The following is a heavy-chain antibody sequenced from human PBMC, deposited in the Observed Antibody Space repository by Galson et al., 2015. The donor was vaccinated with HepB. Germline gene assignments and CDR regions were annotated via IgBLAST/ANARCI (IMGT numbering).Heavy chain of an antibody. CDR2: MNPNSGNT. D-gene: IGHD1-26*01. CDR1: GYTLTELP. Sequence: SVKVSCKVSGYTLTELPMHWVRQATGQGLEWMGWMNPNSGNTGYAQKFQGRVTMTRNTSISTAYMELSSLRSEDTAVYYCARGRPPRLLRGEDYWGQGTLVTVSS. J-gene: IGHJ4*02. CDR3: ARGRPPRLLRGEDY. V-gene: IGHV1-8*01.